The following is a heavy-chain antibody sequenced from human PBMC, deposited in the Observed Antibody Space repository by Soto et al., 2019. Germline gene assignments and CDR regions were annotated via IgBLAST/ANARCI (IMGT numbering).Heavy chain of an antibody. CDR2: IYYSGST. Sequence: QVQLQESGPGLVKPSQTLSLTCTVSGGSISSGGYYWSWIRQHPGKGLEWIGYIYYSGSTYYNPSFKSRVTISVDTSKNQFSLKLSSVTAADTAVYYCARDRGVVTRTKDAFDIWGQGTMVTVSS. V-gene: IGHV4-31*03. J-gene: IGHJ3*02. CDR1: GGSISSGGYY. CDR3: ARDRGVVTRTKDAFDI. D-gene: IGHD2-15*01.